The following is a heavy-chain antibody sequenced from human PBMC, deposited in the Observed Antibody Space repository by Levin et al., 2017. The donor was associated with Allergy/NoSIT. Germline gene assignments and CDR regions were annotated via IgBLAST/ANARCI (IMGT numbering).Heavy chain of an antibody. CDR2: INWNRDKI. D-gene: IGHD7-27*01. V-gene: IGHV3-9*01. Sequence: LSLPCAASGFPFGDYAMHWVRQAPGKGLEWVSGINWNRDKIGYADSVRARFTISRDNAKNSLYLQMNSLGPEDTALYYCAKGLNWGSPNTFDYWGQGTLVTVSS. CDR3: AKGLNWGSPNTFDY. J-gene: IGHJ4*02. CDR1: GFPFGDYA.